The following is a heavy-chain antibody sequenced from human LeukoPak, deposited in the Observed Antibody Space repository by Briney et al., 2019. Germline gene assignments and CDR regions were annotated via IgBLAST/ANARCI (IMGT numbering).Heavy chain of an antibody. J-gene: IGHJ4*02. CDR1: GFTLRSYD. CDR2: TSGSGVNA. V-gene: IGHV3-23*01. D-gene: IGHD5-12*01. CDR3: AKEYSGYDFDY. Sequence: GGSLRLSCAASGFTLRSYDMSWVRQAPGKGLEWVAATSGSGVNAYYADSVRGRFTISRDNSQNTLYLQMDSLRAEDTALYYCAKEYSGYDFDYWGQGTLVTVSS.